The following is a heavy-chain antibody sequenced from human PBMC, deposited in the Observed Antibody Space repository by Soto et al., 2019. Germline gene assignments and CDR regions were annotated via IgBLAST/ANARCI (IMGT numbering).Heavy chain of an antibody. Sequence: SETLSLTCTVSGGSISSGGYYWSWIRQHPGKGLEWIGYIYYSGSTYYNPSLKSRVTISVDTSKNQFSLKLSSVTAADTAVYYCATLIRGDDAFDIWGQGTMVTVSS. V-gene: IGHV4-31*03. CDR2: IYYSGST. CDR3: ATLIRGDDAFDI. J-gene: IGHJ3*02. CDR1: GGSISSGGYY. D-gene: IGHD3-16*01.